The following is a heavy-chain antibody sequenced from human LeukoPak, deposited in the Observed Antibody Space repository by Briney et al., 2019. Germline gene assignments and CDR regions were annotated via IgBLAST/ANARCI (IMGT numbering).Heavy chain of an antibody. J-gene: IGHJ4*02. D-gene: IGHD3-22*01. CDR1: GYSFTSYW. CDR3: ARLGRYYYDSSGYYYADY. V-gene: IGHV5-51*03. Sequence: TGESLKISCKGSGYSFTSYWIGWVRQMPGKGLEWMGIIYPGDSDTRYSPSIQGQVTISADKSISTAYLQWSSLKASDTAMYYCARLGRYYYDSSGYYYADYWGQGTLVTVSS. CDR2: IYPGDSDT.